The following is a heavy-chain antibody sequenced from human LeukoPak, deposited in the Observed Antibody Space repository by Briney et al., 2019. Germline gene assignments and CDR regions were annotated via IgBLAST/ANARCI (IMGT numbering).Heavy chain of an antibody. CDR1: GGSFSGYY. CDR3: ARGAPFDY. CDR2: INHSGST. J-gene: IGHJ4*02. V-gene: IGHV4-34*01. Sequence: TSETLSLTCAVYGGSFSGYYWSWIRQPPGKGLEWVGEINHSGSTNYNPSLKSRVTISVDTSKNQFSLKLSSVTAADTAVYYCARGAPFDYWGQGTLVTVSS.